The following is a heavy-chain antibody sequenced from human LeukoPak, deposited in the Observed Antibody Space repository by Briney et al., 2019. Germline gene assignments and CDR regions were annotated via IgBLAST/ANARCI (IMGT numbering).Heavy chain of an antibody. CDR1: GFTVSSNY. D-gene: IGHD3-10*01. CDR3: AGAISYYYGSGSYSYFDY. J-gene: IGHJ4*02. CDR2: IYSGGST. V-gene: IGHV3-53*01. Sequence: GGSLRLSCAASGFTVSSNYMSWVRQAPGKGLEWVSVIYSGGSTYYADSVKGRFTISRDNSKNTLYLQMNSLRAEDTAVYYCAGAISYYYGSGSYSYFDYWGQGTLVTVSS.